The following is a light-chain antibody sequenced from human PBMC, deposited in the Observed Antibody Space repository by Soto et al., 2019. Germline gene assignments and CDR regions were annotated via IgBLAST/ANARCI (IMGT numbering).Light chain of an antibody. V-gene: IGKV3-20*01. CDR2: GAS. Sequence: EIVLTQSPGTLSLSPGERATLSCRASQSVSSSFLAWYQQKPGQAPRLLIYGASNRATGIPDRFSGSGSGTDFTVTISRLEPEGFAVYYCQQYVTSPWAFGQGTKGAIE. CDR3: QQYVTSPWA. CDR1: QSVSSSF. J-gene: IGKJ1*01.